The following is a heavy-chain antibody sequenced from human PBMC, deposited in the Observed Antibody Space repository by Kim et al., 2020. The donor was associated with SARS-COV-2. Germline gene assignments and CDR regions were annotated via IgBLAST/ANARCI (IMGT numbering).Heavy chain of an antibody. V-gene: IGHV3-30*18. CDR3: AKDMGNSGYSSRWGLFDY. J-gene: IGHJ4*02. D-gene: IGHD6-13*01. CDR2: ISYDGSNK. CDR1: GFTFSSYG. Sequence: GGSLRLSCAASGFTFSSYGMHWVRQAPGKGLEWVAVISYDGSNKYYADSVKGRFTISRDNSKNTLYLQMNSLRAEDTAVYYCAKDMGNSGYSSRWGLFDYWGQGTLVTVSS.